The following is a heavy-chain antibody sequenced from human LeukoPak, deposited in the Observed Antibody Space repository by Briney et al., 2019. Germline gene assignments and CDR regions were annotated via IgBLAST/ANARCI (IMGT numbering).Heavy chain of an antibody. Sequence: PGGSLRLSCAASGFIFSNYEMNWVRQAPGKGLEWVSYISSGGSTIYYADSVKGRFTISRDNAKKSLCLQINSLRAEDTAVYYCATHRYGSGTDYWGQGTLVSVSS. CDR2: ISSGGSTI. J-gene: IGHJ4*02. CDR1: GFIFSNYE. CDR3: ATHRYGSGTDY. V-gene: IGHV3-48*03. D-gene: IGHD3-10*01.